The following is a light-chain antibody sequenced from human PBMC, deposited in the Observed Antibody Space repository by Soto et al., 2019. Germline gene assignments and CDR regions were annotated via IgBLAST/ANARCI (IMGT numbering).Light chain of an antibody. CDR3: QQLDSMPIT. V-gene: IGKV1-9*01. CDR1: QGIRSY. CDR2: IAS. J-gene: IGKJ5*01. Sequence: IQLTQSPSSLSASVGDRVAITCRASQGIRSYLAWYQQTTGEAPKLLISIASILQSGVPSRFRGSGSGTDFVLPISRLQPEDSETYYCQQLDSMPITFGQGTRLEIK.